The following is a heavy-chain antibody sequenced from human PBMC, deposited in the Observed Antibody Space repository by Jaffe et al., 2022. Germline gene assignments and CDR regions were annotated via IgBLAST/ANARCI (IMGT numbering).Heavy chain of an antibody. CDR3: ARGGDSYGDYGVGWFDP. CDR1: GYTFTSYA. J-gene: IGHJ5*02. CDR2: INAGNGNT. V-gene: IGHV1-3*01. Sequence: QVQLVQSGAEVKKPGASVKVSCKASGYTFTSYAMHWVRQAPGQRLEWMGWINAGNGNTKYSQKFQGRVTITRDTSASTAYMELSSLRSEDTAVYYCARGGDSYGDYGVGWFDPWGQGTLVTVSS. D-gene: IGHD4-17*01.